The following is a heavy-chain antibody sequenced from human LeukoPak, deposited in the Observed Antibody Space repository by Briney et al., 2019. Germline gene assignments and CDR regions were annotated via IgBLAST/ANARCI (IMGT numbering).Heavy chain of an antibody. CDR2: IQYDASNK. J-gene: IGHJ4*02. CDR3: AKAKGLLLNYFDY. Sequence: PGGSLRLSCAASGFTFSSYGMHWVRQAPGKGLEWVAYIQYDASNKYYADSVKGRFTISRDNSKNMLYLQMNSLRAEDTAVFYCAKAKGLLLNYFDYWGQGTLVTVSS. D-gene: IGHD3-22*01. V-gene: IGHV3-30*02. CDR1: GFTFSSYG.